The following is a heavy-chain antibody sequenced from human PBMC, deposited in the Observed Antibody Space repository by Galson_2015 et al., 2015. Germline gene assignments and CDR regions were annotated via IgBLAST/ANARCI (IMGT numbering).Heavy chain of an antibody. Sequence: SVKVSCKASGCTFKNYDINWVRQAPGQGLEWMGWMTPDSGHAGYSQKFAGRVIMSRDTSRSTAYMELTNLRPDDTAVYYCARDLAAASRAPFGYWGQGTLVSVSS. D-gene: IGHD3-16*01. CDR1: GCTFKNYD. CDR2: MTPDSGHA. J-gene: IGHJ4*02. CDR3: ARDLAAASRAPFGY. V-gene: IGHV1-8*01.